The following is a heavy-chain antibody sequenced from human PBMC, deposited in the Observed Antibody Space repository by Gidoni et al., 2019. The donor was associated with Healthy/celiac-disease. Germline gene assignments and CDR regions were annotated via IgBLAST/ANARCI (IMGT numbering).Heavy chain of an antibody. CDR2: MSSSSSTI. J-gene: IGHJ4*02. D-gene: IGHD6-6*01. CDR3: AREDSSSADY. Sequence: EVQLVESGGGLVQPGGSLRLSCAASGFTFSLYSMNWVRQAPGQGLEWVSDMSSSSSTIYYADSGKGRFTISRDNAKNSLYLQMNSLRAEDTAVYYCAREDSSSADYWGQGTLVTVSS. CDR1: GFTFSLYS. V-gene: IGHV3-48*01.